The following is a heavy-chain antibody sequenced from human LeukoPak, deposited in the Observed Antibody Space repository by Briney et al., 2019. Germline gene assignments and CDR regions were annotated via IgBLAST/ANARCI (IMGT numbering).Heavy chain of an antibody. Sequence: GASVKVSCKASGYTFTGSYMHWVRQAPGQGLEWMGWINPNSGVTNYAQKFQGRVTMTRGTSISTAYMELSSLKSDDTAVYYCAKEQFMGGVSFDYWGQGTLVTVSS. J-gene: IGHJ4*02. D-gene: IGHD3-16*01. CDR3: AKEQFMGGVSFDY. CDR2: INPNSGVT. V-gene: IGHV1-2*02. CDR1: GYTFTGSY.